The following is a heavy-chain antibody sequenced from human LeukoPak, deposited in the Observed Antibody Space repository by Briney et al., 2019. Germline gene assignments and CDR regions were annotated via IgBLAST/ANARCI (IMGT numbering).Heavy chain of an antibody. CDR2: IYYSGST. J-gene: IGHJ5*02. CDR3: ARHAAVYSYGYRGAFDP. D-gene: IGHD5-18*01. CDR1: GGSISSYF. V-gene: IGHV4-59*08. Sequence: SETLSLTCTVSGGSISSYFWSWIRQPPGKGLEWIGYIYYSGSTNYNPSLKSRVTISVDTSKNQFSLKLSSVTAADTAVYYCARHAAVYSYGYRGAFDPWGQGTLVTVSS.